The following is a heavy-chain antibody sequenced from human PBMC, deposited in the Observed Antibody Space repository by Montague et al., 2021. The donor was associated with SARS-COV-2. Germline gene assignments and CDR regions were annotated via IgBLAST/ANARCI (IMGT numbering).Heavy chain of an antibody. D-gene: IGHD4-23*01. Sequence: SETLSLTCTVSGGSISSSLFYWGWICQTPGKALEWIGDISYTGSTYYNPSLKSRVTVAVDTSTNQFSLRLSPLTAADTAMYYCARHVDPCGGNCRIWYFDLWGRGSLVTVSS. J-gene: IGHJ2*01. CDR2: ISYTGST. CDR3: ARHVDPCGGNCRIWYFDL. CDR1: GGSISSSLFY. V-gene: IGHV4-39*01.